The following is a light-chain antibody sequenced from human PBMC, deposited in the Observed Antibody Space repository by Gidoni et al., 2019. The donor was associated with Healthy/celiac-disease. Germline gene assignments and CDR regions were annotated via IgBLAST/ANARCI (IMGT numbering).Light chain of an antibody. V-gene: IGKV1-5*03. CDR2: KAS. CDR3: QQYNSPIFT. J-gene: IGKJ3*01. Sequence: DIQMTQSPSTLSASVGDRVTITCRASQSISSWLAWYQQKPGKAPKLLIYKASSLESGVPSRFSGSGSGTEFTLTISSLQPDDFATYYCQQYNSPIFTFXPXTKVDIK. CDR1: QSISSW.